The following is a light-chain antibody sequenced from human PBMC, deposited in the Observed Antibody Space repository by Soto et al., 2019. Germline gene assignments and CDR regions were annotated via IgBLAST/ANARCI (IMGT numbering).Light chain of an antibody. Sequence: EIVMTQSPATLSVSPGERATLSCRASQSVSSNLAWYQQKPGQAPRLLIYGASTRATGIPARFSGSGSGTEFTLTISSLQSEDFTAYYCQQYINCLAITFGQGTRLEIK. J-gene: IGKJ5*01. CDR2: GAS. V-gene: IGKV3-15*01. CDR1: QSVSSN. CDR3: QQYINCLAIT.